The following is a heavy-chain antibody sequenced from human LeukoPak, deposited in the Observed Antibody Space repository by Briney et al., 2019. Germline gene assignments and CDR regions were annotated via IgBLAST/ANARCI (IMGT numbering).Heavy chain of an antibody. D-gene: IGHD3-10*01. CDR3: ARAEGHGAFDY. V-gene: IGHV5-51*01. Sequence: GEPLKISCKASGYSFTNHWIGWVRQMPGKGLEWMGIIYSGNSDIRYSPSFQGQVTISADNSISTAYLQWSSLKASDTAIYYCARAEGHGAFDYWGQGTLVTVSS. CDR1: GYSFTNHW. CDR2: IYSGNSDI. J-gene: IGHJ4*02.